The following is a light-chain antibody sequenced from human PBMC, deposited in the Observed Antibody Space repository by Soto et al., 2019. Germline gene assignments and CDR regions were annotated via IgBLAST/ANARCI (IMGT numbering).Light chain of an antibody. CDR3: SSYTSSSTLEV. J-gene: IGLJ1*01. CDR2: TNN. Sequence: QSVLTQPPSASGTPGQRVTISCSGSSSNIGATSVNWYQQLPGTAPKLLIYTNNQRPSGVPDRFSGSKSGTSASLAISGLQSEDEADYYCSSYTSSSTLEVFGTGTKLTVL. V-gene: IGLV1-44*01. CDR1: SSNIGATS.